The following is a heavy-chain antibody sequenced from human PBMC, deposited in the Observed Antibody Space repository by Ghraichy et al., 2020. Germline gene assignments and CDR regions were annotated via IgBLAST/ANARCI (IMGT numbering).Heavy chain of an antibody. CDR1: GFTFSSYA. Sequence: GGSLRLSCAASGFTFSSYAMSWVRQAPGKGLEWVSAISGSGGSTYYADSVKGRFTISRDNSKNTLYLQMNSLRAEDTAVYYCATLIEYSSSSGSDYWGQGTLVTVSS. J-gene: IGHJ4*02. CDR2: ISGSGGST. CDR3: ATLIEYSSSSGSDY. D-gene: IGHD6-6*01. V-gene: IGHV3-23*01.